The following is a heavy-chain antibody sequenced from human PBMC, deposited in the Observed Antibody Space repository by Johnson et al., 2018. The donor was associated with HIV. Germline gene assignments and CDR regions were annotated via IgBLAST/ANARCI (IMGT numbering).Heavy chain of an antibody. CDR2: IGTAGDT. CDR1: GFTFSSYD. CDR3: AKVWYYYGSGSAFDI. J-gene: IGHJ3*02. D-gene: IGHD3-10*01. Sequence: VQLVESGGGLVQPGGSLRLSCAASGFTFSSYDMHWVRQAPGQGLEWVSAIGTAGDTYSPGSVKGRFTISRDNSKNTLYLQMNSLRAEETAVYYCAKVWYYYGSGSAFDIWGQGTMVTVSS. V-gene: IGHV3-13*01.